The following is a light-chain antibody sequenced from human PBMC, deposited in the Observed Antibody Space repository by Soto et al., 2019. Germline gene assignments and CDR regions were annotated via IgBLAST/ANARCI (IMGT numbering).Light chain of an antibody. Sequence: AIQLTQSPSSLSASVGDRVTITCRASQSISSALAWHHQKPGKAPKVLIYDASKLKSGVPSRFSGSRSGTEFILTISNLQPEDFATYYCQQYHSSPITFGQGTRLEIK. V-gene: IGKV1-13*02. J-gene: IGKJ5*01. CDR3: QQYHSSPIT. CDR2: DAS. CDR1: QSISSA.